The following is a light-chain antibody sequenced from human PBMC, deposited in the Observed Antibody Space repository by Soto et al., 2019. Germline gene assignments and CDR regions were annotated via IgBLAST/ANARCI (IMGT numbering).Light chain of an antibody. CDR2: DAS. V-gene: IGKV1-5*01. Sequence: DIQMTQSPSTLSASVGDRVTITCRASQSISSRLAWYQQKPGKAPKFLVYDASNLESGVPSRFSGSGSGTEFTLTISSLQPDDFATYYCQQYNSWTFGQGNKVDI. CDR3: QQYNSWT. J-gene: IGKJ1*01. CDR1: QSISSR.